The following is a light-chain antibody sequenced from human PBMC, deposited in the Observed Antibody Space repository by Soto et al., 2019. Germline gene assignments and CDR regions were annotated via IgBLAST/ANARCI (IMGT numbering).Light chain of an antibody. Sequence: QAGLTQPRSVSGAPGQSVTISCTGTSSDGGGYNHVSWEQQHPGKAPKIMIYDGTKRPSGGPHRFSGSKSGNKASLIISALQAEDEAAYYCCSYAGSYTFYVFGTGTKVTVL. CDR3: CSYAGSYTFYV. J-gene: IGLJ1*01. CDR2: DGT. CDR1: SSDGGGYNH. V-gene: IGLV2-11*02.